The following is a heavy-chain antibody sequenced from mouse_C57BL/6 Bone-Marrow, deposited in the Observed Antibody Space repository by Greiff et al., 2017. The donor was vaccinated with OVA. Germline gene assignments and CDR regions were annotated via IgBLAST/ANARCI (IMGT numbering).Heavy chain of an antibody. CDR2: IDPENGDT. CDR1: GFNIKDDY. J-gene: IGHJ4*01. CDR3: TTFIYYDYESAMDY. Sequence: QLQQSGAELVRPGASVKLSCTASGFNIKDDYMHWVKQRPEQGLEWIGWIDPENGDTEYASKFQGKATITADTSSNTAYLQLSSLTSEDTAVYYCTTFIYYDYESAMDYWGQGTSVTVSS. V-gene: IGHV14-4*01. D-gene: IGHD2-4*01.